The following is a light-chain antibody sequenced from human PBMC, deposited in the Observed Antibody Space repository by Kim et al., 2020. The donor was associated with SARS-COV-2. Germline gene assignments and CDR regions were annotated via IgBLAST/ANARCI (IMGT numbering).Light chain of an antibody. Sequence: GQRVTISCSGSSSNIGSNTVNGYQQLPGTAPKLLIYNNNRRPSGVPDRFSGSKSGTSASLAISGLQSEDESDYYCAAWDDSLNAVVFGGGTQLTVL. V-gene: IGLV1-44*01. CDR3: AAWDDSLNAVV. CDR2: NNN. CDR1: SSNIGSNT. J-gene: IGLJ2*01.